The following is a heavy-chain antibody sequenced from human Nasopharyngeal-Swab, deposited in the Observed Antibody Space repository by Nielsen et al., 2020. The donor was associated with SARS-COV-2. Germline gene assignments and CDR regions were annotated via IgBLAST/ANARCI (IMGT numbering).Heavy chain of an antibody. V-gene: IGHV3-21*01. D-gene: IGHD6-13*01. Sequence: GESLKISCAASGFTFSSYSMNWVRQAPGKGLEWASSISSSSSYIYYADSVKGRFTISRDNAKNSLYLQMNSLRAEDTAVYYCARDGGNSSSWYWYYYYYMDVWGKGTTVTVSS. J-gene: IGHJ6*03. CDR1: GFTFSSYS. CDR2: ISSSSSYI. CDR3: ARDGGNSSSWYWYYYYYMDV.